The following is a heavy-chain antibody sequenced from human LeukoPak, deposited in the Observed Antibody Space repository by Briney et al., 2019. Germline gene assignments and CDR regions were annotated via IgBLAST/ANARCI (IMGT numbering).Heavy chain of an antibody. CDR3: ARDIAAAGSGY. V-gene: IGHV1-18*01. Sequence: VASVRVSCKASGYTFTSYGFSWVRQAPGQGLEWMGWISAYNGNTNYAQKLQGRVTMTTDTSTSTAYMELRSLRSDDTAVYYCARDIAAAGSGYWGQGTLVTVSS. CDR1: GYTFTSYG. CDR2: ISAYNGNT. J-gene: IGHJ4*02. D-gene: IGHD6-13*01.